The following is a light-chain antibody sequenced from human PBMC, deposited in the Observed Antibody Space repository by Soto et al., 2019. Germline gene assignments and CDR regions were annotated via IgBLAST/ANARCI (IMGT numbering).Light chain of an antibody. Sequence: DIQMTQSPSTLSASVGDRVTITCRASQSLNNYLAWYQQTPGKAPKLMIYAASSLQSGVPSRFSGSGSGTDFTLTISSLQPEDFADYYCQQSYSTPQKTFGQGTKVDIK. CDR1: QSLNNY. V-gene: IGKV1-39*01. CDR2: AAS. J-gene: IGKJ1*01. CDR3: QQSYSTPQKT.